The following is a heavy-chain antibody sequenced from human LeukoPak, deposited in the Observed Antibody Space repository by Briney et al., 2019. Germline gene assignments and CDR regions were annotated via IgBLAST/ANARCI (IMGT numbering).Heavy chain of an antibody. CDR1: GYTFTSYG. J-gene: IGHJ6*02. Sequence: ASVKVSCKASGYTFTSYGISWVRQAPGQGLEWMGWISAYNGNTNYAQKLQGRVTMTTDTSTSTDYMELRSLRSDDTAVYYCARGPHLNYGDYGFYYYYYGMDVWGQGTTVTVSS. V-gene: IGHV1-18*01. CDR3: ARGPHLNYGDYGFYYYYYGMDV. D-gene: IGHD4-17*01. CDR2: ISAYNGNT.